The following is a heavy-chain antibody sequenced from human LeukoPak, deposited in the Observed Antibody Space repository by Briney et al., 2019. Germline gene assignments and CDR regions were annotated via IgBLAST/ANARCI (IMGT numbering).Heavy chain of an antibody. J-gene: IGHJ4*02. D-gene: IGHD2-2*01. CDR2: INPHSGGT. V-gene: IGHV1-2*02. Sequence: VASVKVSCTTSGYRFTGYYMHWVRQAPGQGLEWMGWINPHSGGTNYAQKFQGGVTMTRDTSITTAYMELSSLRSDDTAVYYCARDVGEYCSSTNCYASHYWGQGTLVTVSS. CDR1: GYRFTGYY. CDR3: ARDVGEYCSSTNCYASHY.